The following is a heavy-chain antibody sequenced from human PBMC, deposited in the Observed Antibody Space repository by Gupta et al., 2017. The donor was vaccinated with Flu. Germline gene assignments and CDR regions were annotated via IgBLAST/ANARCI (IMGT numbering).Heavy chain of an antibody. CDR2: INHSGST. CDR1: GGSFSGYY. CDR3: AREKRVTRCRFDP. D-gene: IGHD2-21*02. Sequence: QVQLQQWGAGLLKPSETLSLTCAVYGGSFSGYYWSWIRQPPGKGLEWIGEINHSGSTNYNPSLKSRVTISVDTSKNQFSLKLSSVTAADTAVYYCAREKRVTRCRFDPWGQGTLVTVSS. V-gene: IGHV4-34*01. J-gene: IGHJ5*02.